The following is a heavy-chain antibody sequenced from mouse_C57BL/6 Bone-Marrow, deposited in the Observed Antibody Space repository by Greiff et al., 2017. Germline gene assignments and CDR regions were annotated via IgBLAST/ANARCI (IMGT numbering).Heavy chain of an antibody. D-gene: IGHD4-1*01. CDR3: ARGLGRAY. J-gene: IGHJ3*01. CDR2: IDPENGDT. V-gene: IGHV14-4*01. Sequence: VQLQQSGAELVRPGASVKLSCTASGFNIKDDYMHWVQQRPEQGLEWIGWIDPENGDTEYASKFQGKATITADTSSNTAYLQLSSLTSEDSAVYFCARGLGRAYWGQGTLVTVSA. CDR1: GFNIKDDY.